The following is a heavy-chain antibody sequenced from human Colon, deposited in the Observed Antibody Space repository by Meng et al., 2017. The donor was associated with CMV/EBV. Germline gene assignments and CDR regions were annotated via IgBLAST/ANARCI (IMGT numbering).Heavy chain of an antibody. CDR2: INSKNGAS. J-gene: IGHJ4*02. CDR3: ARDGEGTASYAY. V-gene: IGHV1-2*06. D-gene: IGHD2-2*01. Sequence: GKTAGYTITGYSLHWVRQAPGQGPEWMRRINSKNGASNYTQKVQARVTVTRDTSISTAYMVLTSLTSNDTALYYCARDGEGTASYAYWGQGTLVTVSS. CDR1: GYTITGYS.